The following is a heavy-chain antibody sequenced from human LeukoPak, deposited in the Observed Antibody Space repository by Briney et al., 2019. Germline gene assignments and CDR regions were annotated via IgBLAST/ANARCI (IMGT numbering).Heavy chain of an antibody. CDR1: VFSFTNYW. Sequence: GESLKISCKASVFSFTNYWIAWVRQKPGEGLEWMGNIYPGDSDTRYSPSFQGQVTISADKSISTAYLQWSSLKASDTAMYYCAIIFTYYYGSGRHRDAFDIWGQGTMVTVSS. J-gene: IGHJ3*02. CDR2: IYPGDSDT. V-gene: IGHV5-51*01. D-gene: IGHD3-10*01. CDR3: AIIFTYYYGSGRHRDAFDI.